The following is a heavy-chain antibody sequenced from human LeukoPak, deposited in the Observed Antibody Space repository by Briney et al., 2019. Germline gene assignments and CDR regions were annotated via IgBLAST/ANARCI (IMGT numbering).Heavy chain of an antibody. Sequence: GGSLRLSCAASGFTFSSYAMSWVRQAPGKGLEWVSAISGSGGSTYYADSVKGRFTISRDIAQNSMYLQMNSLRTDDTAVYYCASHDSTRLVAWGQGTLVTVSS. CDR1: GFTFSSYA. J-gene: IGHJ5*02. V-gene: IGHV3-23*01. D-gene: IGHD2-2*01. CDR2: ISGSGGST. CDR3: ASHDSTRLVA.